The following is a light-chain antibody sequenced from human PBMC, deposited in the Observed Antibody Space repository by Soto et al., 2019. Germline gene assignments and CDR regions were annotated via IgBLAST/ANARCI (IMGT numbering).Light chain of an antibody. CDR2: DAS. Sequence: EIVLTQSPATLSLSPGERATLSCRASQSVSSYLAWYQQKPGQAPRLLIYDASNRATGIPARFSGSGSGTDFTLTISRLEPEDFAVYYCQQRSNWPWTFGQGTKVDI. V-gene: IGKV3-11*01. J-gene: IGKJ1*01. CDR3: QQRSNWPWT. CDR1: QSVSSY.